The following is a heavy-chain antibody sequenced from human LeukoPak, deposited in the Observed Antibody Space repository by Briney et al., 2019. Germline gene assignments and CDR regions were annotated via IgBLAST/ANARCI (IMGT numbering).Heavy chain of an antibody. Sequence: SETLSLTCTVSGYSISSGYYWGWIRQPPGKGLEWIGSIYHSGSTYYNPSLKSRVTISVDTSKNQFSLKLSSVTAADTAVYYCGRVEAARTSSYYLDAWGKGTTVTVSS. CDR2: IYHSGST. CDR1: GYSISSGYY. V-gene: IGHV4-38-2*02. J-gene: IGHJ6*03. D-gene: IGHD6-6*01. CDR3: GRVEAARTSSYYLDA.